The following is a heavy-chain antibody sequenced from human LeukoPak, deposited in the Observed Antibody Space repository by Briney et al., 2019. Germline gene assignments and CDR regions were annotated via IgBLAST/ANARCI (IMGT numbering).Heavy chain of an antibody. J-gene: IGHJ4*02. CDR2: INQDGGVK. CDR1: GFTFSSDC. D-gene: IGHD3-10*01. V-gene: IGHV3-7*01. Sequence: PGGSLRLSCAASGFTFSSDCMNWVRQAPGKGLEWVATINQDGGVKYYVDSVKGRFTISRDNAQNSLYLQMNSLRAEDTAVYYCARGGVVRYYYGSGSYYTHIHNFDYWGQGTLVTVSS. CDR3: ARGGVVRYYYGSGSYYTHIHNFDY.